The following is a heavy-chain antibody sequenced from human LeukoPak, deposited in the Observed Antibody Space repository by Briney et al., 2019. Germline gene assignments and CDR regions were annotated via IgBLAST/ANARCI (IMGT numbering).Heavy chain of an antibody. CDR1: GFTVSSNY. J-gene: IGHJ6*02. V-gene: IGHV3-53*04. CDR3: ARGNYGSGSSYYYFYGMDV. CDR2: IYYGGST. D-gene: IGHD3-10*01. Sequence: GGSLRLSCAASGFTVSSNYMSWVRQAPGKGLEWVSVIYYGGSTYYADSVKGRFTISRHNSKNTLYLQMNSLRAEDTAVYYCARGNYGSGSSYYYFYGMDVWGQGTTVTVSS.